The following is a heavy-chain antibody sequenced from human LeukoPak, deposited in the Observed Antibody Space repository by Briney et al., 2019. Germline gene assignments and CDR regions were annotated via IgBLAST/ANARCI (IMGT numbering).Heavy chain of an antibody. D-gene: IGHD1-1*01. CDR3: AKDTTVRTYYYYYMDV. CDR1: GFTFSSYG. Sequence: GRSLRLSCAASGFTFSSYGMHWVRQAPGKGLEGVAVIWYDGSNKYYADSVKGRFTISRDNSKNTLYLQMNSLRAEDTAVYYCAKDTTVRTYYYYYMDVWGKGTTVTVSS. V-gene: IGHV3-33*06. J-gene: IGHJ6*03. CDR2: IWYDGSNK.